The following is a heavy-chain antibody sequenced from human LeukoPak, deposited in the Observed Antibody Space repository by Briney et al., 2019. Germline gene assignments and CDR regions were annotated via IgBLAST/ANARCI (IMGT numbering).Heavy chain of an antibody. CDR1: GFTFTDYT. D-gene: IGHD3-22*01. CDR2: ISTSSNI. V-gene: IGHV3-69-1*01. Sequence: NPGGSLRLSCAASGFTFTDYTINWVRQAPGKGLEWVSSISTSSNIYYADSVKGRFTVSRDNAKNSVYLQTNSLRAEDTAVYYCARDPDLSGYSFFDYWGQGTLVTVSS. CDR3: ARDPDLSGYSFFDY. J-gene: IGHJ4*02.